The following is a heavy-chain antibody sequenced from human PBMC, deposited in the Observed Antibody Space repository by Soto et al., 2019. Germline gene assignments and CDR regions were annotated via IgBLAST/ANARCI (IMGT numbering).Heavy chain of an antibody. CDR2: INPSGGST. CDR1: GYTFTSYY. CDR3: ARDYGDSLYYYYYYMDV. V-gene: IGHV1-46*03. J-gene: IGHJ6*03. Sequence: QVQLVQSGAEVKKPGASVKVSCKASGYTFTSYYMHWVRQAPGQGLEWMGIINPSGGSTSYAQKFQGRVTMTRDTSTSTVYMELSSLRSEDTAVYYCARDYGDSLYYYYYYMDVWGKGTTVTVSS. D-gene: IGHD4-17*01.